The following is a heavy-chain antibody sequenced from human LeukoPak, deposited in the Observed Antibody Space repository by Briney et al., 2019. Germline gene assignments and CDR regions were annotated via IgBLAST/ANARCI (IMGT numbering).Heavy chain of an antibody. J-gene: IGHJ4*02. D-gene: IGHD3-22*01. CDR3: ARHRYYDPSGYWAEFDY. Sequence: SETLSLTCTVSGGSISSYYWSWIRQPPGKGLEWIGYIYYSGSTNYNPSLKSRVTISVDTSKNQFSLKVTSVTAADTAVYYCARHRYYDPSGYWAEFDYWGQGTLVTVSS. CDR2: IYYSGST. V-gene: IGHV4-59*08. CDR1: GGSISSYY.